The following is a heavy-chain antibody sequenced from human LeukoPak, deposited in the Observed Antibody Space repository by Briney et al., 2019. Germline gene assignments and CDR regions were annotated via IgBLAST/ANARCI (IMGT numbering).Heavy chain of an antibody. Sequence: GGSLRLSCAASGFTFDDYAMHWVRQAPGKGLDWVSVISGSGGSTYYADSVKGRFTISRDNSKNTLYLQMNSLRAEDTAVYYCAKGSCSSTSCKYDYWGQGTLVTVSS. CDR2: ISGSGGST. V-gene: IGHV3-23*01. CDR3: AKGSCSSTSCKYDY. J-gene: IGHJ4*02. CDR1: GFTFDDYA. D-gene: IGHD2-2*01.